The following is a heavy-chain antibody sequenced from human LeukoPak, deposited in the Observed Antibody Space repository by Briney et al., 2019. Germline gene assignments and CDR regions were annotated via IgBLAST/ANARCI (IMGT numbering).Heavy chain of an antibody. D-gene: IGHD6-19*01. V-gene: IGHV3-23*01. Sequence: GGSLRLSCAASGFTVSNNYMSWVRQAPGKGLERVSAISGSGGSTYYADSVKGRFTISRDNSKNTLYLQMNSLRAEDTAVYYCAKDQGYSSAWYSRDGFDMWGQETMVTVSS. CDR2: ISGSGGST. CDR3: AKDQGYSSAWYSRDGFDM. CDR1: GFTVSNNY. J-gene: IGHJ3*02.